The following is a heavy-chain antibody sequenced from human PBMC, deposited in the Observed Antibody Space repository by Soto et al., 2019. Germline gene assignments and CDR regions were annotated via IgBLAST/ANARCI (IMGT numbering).Heavy chain of an antibody. V-gene: IGHV4-59*01. Sequence: SETLSLTCTVSGGSISSYYWSWIRQPPGKGLEWIGYIYYSGSTNYNPSLKSRVTISVDTSKNQFSLKLSSVTAADTAVYYCARALRNWFDPWGQGTLVTVSS. CDR2: IYYSGST. J-gene: IGHJ5*02. CDR1: GGSISSYY. CDR3: ARALRNWFDP. D-gene: IGHD2-21*02.